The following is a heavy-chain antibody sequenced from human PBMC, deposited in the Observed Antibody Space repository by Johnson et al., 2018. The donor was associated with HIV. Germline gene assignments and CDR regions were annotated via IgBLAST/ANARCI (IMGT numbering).Heavy chain of an antibody. V-gene: IGHV3-66*01. CDR2: IYSDGTT. CDR1: GFTVSSNY. CDR3: VRGGSDAFDI. Sequence: VQLVESGGGVVQPGRSLRLSCAASGFTVSSNYMSWVRQAPGQGLEWVSVIYSDGTTYYADSVKGRFTISRDNSKNTLYLQMNSLSPGDTAVYYCVRGGSDAFDIWGQGTMVTVSS. J-gene: IGHJ3*02. D-gene: IGHD3-10*01.